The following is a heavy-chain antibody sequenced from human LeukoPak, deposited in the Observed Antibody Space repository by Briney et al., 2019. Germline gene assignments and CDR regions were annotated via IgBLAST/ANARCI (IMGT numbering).Heavy chain of an antibody. J-gene: IGHJ5*02. Sequence: SETLSLTCAVSGFSTSRGDYWGWIRQPPGKGLEWIASIYHIGSTYYNPSLKSRVTISVDTSKNQFSLKLNSVTAADTAVYYCARLFCSSINCHNWFDPWGQGTLVTVSS. V-gene: IGHV4-38-2*01. CDR3: ARLFCSSINCHNWFDP. CDR1: GFSTSRGDY. CDR2: IYHIGST. D-gene: IGHD2-2*01.